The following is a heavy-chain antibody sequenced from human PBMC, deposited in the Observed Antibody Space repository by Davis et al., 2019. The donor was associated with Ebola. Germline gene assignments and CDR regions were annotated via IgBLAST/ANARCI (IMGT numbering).Heavy chain of an antibody. J-gene: IGHJ4*02. D-gene: IGHD2-15*01. CDR1: GYTFTTYH. Sequence: ASVKVSCKASGYTFTTYHIHWVPQAPGQGLEWLGIINTSAGSTFSAQKFQGRVTMTRDTSTRTVYMELSSLTSDDTAVYFCAREEDYWGQGTLVTVSS. CDR3: AREEDY. V-gene: IGHV1-46*01. CDR2: INTSAGST.